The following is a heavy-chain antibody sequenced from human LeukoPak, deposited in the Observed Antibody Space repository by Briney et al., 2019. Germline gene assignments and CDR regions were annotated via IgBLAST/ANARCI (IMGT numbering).Heavy chain of an antibody. J-gene: IGHJ5*02. V-gene: IGHV3-21*01. CDR1: GFTFSSYS. CDR2: ISSSSSNI. Sequence: GGSLRLSCTASGFTFSSYSMNWVRQAPGKGLEWVSYISSSSSNIFYADSFKGRFTISRDNAKNALYLQMNSLRVEDTAVYYCANWWGFDPWGQGTLVTVSS. CDR3: ANWWGFDP. D-gene: IGHD2-8*02.